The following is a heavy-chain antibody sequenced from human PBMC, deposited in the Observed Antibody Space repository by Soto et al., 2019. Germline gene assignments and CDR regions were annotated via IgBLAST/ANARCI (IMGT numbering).Heavy chain of an antibody. CDR2: MNPNSGNT. V-gene: IGHV1-8*01. J-gene: IGHJ6*02. D-gene: IGHD3-3*01. CDR1: GYTFTSYD. Sequence: GASVKVSCKASGYTFTSYDINWVRQATGQGLEWMGWMNPNSGNTGYAQKFQGRVTVTRNTSISTAYMELSSLRSEDTAVYYCARGWFVGTYHDFWTGYYPNYYYGMDVWGQGTTVTVSS. CDR3: ARGWFVGTYHDFWTGYYPNYYYGMDV.